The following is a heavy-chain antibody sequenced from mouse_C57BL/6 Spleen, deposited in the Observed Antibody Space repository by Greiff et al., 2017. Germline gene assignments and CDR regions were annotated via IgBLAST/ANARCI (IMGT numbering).Heavy chain of an antibody. CDR3: ARKGSWDFDV. CDR1: GYSITSGYY. V-gene: IGHV3-6*01. J-gene: IGHJ1*03. CDR2: ISYDGSN. Sequence: ESGPGLVKPSQSLSLTCSVTGYSITSGYYWNWIRQFPGNKLEWMGYISYDGSNNYNPSLKNRISITRDTSKNQFFLKLNSVTTEDTATYYCARKGSWDFDVWGTGTTVTVSS.